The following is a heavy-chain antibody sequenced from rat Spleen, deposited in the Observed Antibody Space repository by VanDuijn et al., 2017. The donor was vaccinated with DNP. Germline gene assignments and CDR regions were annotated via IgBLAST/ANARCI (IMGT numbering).Heavy chain of an antibody. CDR1: GFTFSDYY. CDR3: ARDMDYYDGSYYRYYFDY. Sequence: EVQLVESGGGLVQPGRSLKLSCAASGFTFSDYYMAWVRQPPTKGLEWVASISYDGGNTYYRDSVKGRFTISRDNAKNTLYLRMNSLRSEDTATYYCARDMDYYDGSYYRYYFDYWGQGVMVTVSS. V-gene: IGHV5-20*01. D-gene: IGHD1-12*02. J-gene: IGHJ2*01. CDR2: ISYDGGNT.